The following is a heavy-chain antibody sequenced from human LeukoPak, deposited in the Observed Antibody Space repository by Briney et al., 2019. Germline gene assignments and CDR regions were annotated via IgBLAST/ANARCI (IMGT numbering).Heavy chain of an antibody. J-gene: IGHJ3*02. CDR3: ARDSSSIDAFDI. V-gene: IGHV4-59*01. D-gene: IGHD6-19*01. Sequence: SETLSLTCTVSGGSISSYYWSWIRQPPGKGLEWIGCIYYSGSTNYNPSLKSRVTISVDTSKNQFSLKLSSVTAADTAVYYCARDSSSIDAFDIWGQGTMVTVSS. CDR1: GGSISSYY. CDR2: IYYSGST.